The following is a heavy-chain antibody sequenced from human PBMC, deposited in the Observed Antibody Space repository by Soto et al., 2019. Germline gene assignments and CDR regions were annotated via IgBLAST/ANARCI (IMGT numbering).Heavy chain of an antibody. J-gene: IGHJ4*02. CDR1: GDSISTYY. V-gene: IGHV4-59*08. CDR3: ARPGRDWGSLDY. CDR2: IYYGGST. Sequence: QVQLQESGPGLVKPSETLSLTCTVSGDSISTYYWTWIRQSPGKGLEWIAFIYYGGSTNYNPSLKSRVTISVDTFKNPFSLKLNSVTAADTAVYYCARPGRDWGSLDYWGQGTLVTVSS. D-gene: IGHD7-27*01.